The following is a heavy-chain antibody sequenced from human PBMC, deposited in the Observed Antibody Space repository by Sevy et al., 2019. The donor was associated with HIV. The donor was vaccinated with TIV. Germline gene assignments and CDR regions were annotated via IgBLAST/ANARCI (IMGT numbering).Heavy chain of an antibody. D-gene: IGHD3-10*01. V-gene: IGHV3-9*01. CDR1: GFTFDDYA. CDR2: ISWNSGSI. Sequence: GGSLRLSCAASGFTFDDYAMHWVRQAPGKGLEWVSGISWNSGSIGYADSVKGRFTISRDNAKNSRYLQMNSLRAEDTALYYCAKDKRVRGVIMGTYFDYWGQGTLVTVSS. J-gene: IGHJ4*02. CDR3: AKDKRVRGVIMGTYFDY.